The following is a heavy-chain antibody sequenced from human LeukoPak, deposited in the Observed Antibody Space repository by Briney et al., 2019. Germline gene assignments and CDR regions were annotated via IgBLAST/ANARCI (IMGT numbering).Heavy chain of an antibody. CDR1: GFTFSSYA. V-gene: IGHV3-30*07. CDR2: ISYDGSNK. Sequence: PGRSLRLSCAASGFTFSSYAMHWVRQAPGKGLEWVAVISYDGSNKYYADSVKGRFTISRDNSKNTLYLQMNSLRAEDTAVYYCAKPPDGYNSGAFGYWGQGTLVTVSS. CDR3: AKPPDGYNSGAFGY. J-gene: IGHJ4*02. D-gene: IGHD5-24*01.